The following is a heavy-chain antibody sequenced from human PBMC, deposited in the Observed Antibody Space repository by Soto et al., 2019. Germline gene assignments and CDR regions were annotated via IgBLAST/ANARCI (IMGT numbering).Heavy chain of an antibody. CDR3: ASSDYGDLTFDY. D-gene: IGHD4-17*01. V-gene: IGHV1-18*01. CDR1: GYTFTSYG. Sequence: ASVKVSCKASGYTFTSYGISLVRQAPGQGLEWMGWISAYNGNTNYAQKLQGRVTMTTDTSTSTAYMELRSLRSDDTAVYYCASSDYGDLTFDYWGQGTLVTVSS. J-gene: IGHJ4*02. CDR2: ISAYNGNT.